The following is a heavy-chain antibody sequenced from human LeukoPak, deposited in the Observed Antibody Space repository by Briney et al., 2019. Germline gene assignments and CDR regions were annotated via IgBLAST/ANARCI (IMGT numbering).Heavy chain of an antibody. V-gene: IGHV3-23*01. CDR3: AKECDYSPGQKFDL. CDR2: LFTGGGRT. Sequence: GGSLRLSCAASGFTFNNYLMSWVRQAPGKGLEWVSVLFTGGGRTLYADSVKGRFTISGDTSRTTLYLQMNGLRAEDTAVYYCAKECDYSPGQKFDLWGQGTLVTVSS. D-gene: IGHD3-10*01. J-gene: IGHJ4*02. CDR1: GFTFNNYL.